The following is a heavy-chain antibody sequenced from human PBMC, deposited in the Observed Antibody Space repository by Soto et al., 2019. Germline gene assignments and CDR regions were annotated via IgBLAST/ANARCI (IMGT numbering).Heavy chain of an antibody. CDR1: GFTFSSYA. J-gene: IGHJ4*02. CDR3: ARLIAAAGTLDY. Sequence: QVQLVESGGGVVQPGRSLRLSCAASGFTFSSYAMHWVRQAPGKGLEWVAVISYDGSNKYYADSVKGRFTISRDNSKNTLYLQMNSQRAEDTAVYYCARLIAAAGTLDYWGQGTLVTVSS. CDR2: ISYDGSNK. V-gene: IGHV3-30-3*01. D-gene: IGHD6-13*01.